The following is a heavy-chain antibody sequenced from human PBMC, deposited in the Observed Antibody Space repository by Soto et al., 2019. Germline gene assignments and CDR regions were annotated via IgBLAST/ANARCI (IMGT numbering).Heavy chain of an antibody. D-gene: IGHD6-13*01. CDR3: ARDWGQQVGNHYYYMDV. V-gene: IGHV1-18*01. Sequence: ASVKVSCKASDYTFSNYGISWVRQAPGQGLEWMGWISPYNGHAYYARNLQGRVTMTTDTSTSTAFMELRSLRSDDAAVYYCARDWGQQVGNHYYYMDVWGKGTTVTVSS. CDR2: ISPYNGHA. J-gene: IGHJ6*03. CDR1: DYTFSNYG.